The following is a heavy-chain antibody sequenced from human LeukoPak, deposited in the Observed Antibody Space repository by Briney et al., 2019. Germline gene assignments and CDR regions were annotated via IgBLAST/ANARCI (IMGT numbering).Heavy chain of an antibody. D-gene: IGHD7-27*01. CDR3: ASYLVRANWGSYYYYGMDV. CDR2: ISAYNGNT. Sequence: ASVKVSCKASGYTFTSYGISWVRQAPGQGLEWMGWISAYNGNTNYAQKLQGRVTMTTDTSTSTAYMELRSLRSDDTAVYYCASYLVRANWGSYYYYGMDVWGQGTTVTVSS. J-gene: IGHJ6*02. V-gene: IGHV1-18*01. CDR1: GYTFTSYG.